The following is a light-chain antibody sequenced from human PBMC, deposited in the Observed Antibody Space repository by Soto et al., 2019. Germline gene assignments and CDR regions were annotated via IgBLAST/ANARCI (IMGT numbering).Light chain of an antibody. Sequence: EIVMTQSPATLSVSPGERATLSCRASQSVSSNLAWYQQKPGQAPRLLIYGASTRATGIPARFSGSGSGTEFTLTISSLQADDFATYYCQQYNSYSFGQGTKVDIK. V-gene: IGKV3-15*01. J-gene: IGKJ1*01. CDR3: QQYNSYS. CDR2: GAS. CDR1: QSVSSN.